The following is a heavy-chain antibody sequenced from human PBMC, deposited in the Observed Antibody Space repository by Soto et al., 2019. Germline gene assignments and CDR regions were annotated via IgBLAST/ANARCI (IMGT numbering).Heavy chain of an antibody. CDR2: ISYDGSNK. CDR3: ARGLGVDPYFDY. Sequence: PGGSLRLSCAASGVTFSSYAMHWVRQAPGKGLEWVAVISYDGSNKYYADSVKGRFTISRDNSKNTLYLQMNSLRAEDTAVYYCARGLGVDPYFDYWGQGTLVTVSS. V-gene: IGHV3-30-3*01. J-gene: IGHJ4*02. CDR1: GVTFSSYA. D-gene: IGHD3-3*01.